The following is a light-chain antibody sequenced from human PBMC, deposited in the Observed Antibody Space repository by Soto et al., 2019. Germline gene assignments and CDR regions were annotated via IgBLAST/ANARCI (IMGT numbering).Light chain of an antibody. J-gene: IGKJ5*01. CDR1: QSVGSS. CDR3: QQYKNWPPIT. V-gene: IGKV3-15*01. Sequence: EIVITQSPATLSVSRVEIATLSFSASQSVGSSLAWYQQEPGQAPRLLIYGASTRATGIPARFSGSGSGTEFTLTISSLQSEDFAVYFCQQYKNWPPITFGQGTRLEIK. CDR2: GAS.